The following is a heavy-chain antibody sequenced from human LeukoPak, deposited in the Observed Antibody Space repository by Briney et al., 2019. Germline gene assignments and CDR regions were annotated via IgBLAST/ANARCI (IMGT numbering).Heavy chain of an antibody. CDR2: ISGSGRTI. V-gene: IGHV3-48*03. CDR1: GFTFNNYE. J-gene: IGHJ1*01. CDR3: ARGIRDYNDQLGYFQH. D-gene: IGHD4-11*01. Sequence: GGSLRLSCAASGFTFNNYEMNWVRQAPGKGLEWLSFISGSGRTIYYADSVKGRFTISRDNTKKSLYLQMNSLRAEDTAVYYCARGIRDYNDQLGYFQHWGQGTLVTVSS.